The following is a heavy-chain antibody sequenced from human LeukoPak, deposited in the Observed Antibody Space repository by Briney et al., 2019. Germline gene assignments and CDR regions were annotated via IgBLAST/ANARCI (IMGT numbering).Heavy chain of an antibody. CDR2: IYTSGST. CDR1: GGSISSGSYY. D-gene: IGHD3-3*01. Sequence: SETLSLTCTVSGGSISSGSYYWSWIRQPAGKGLEWIGRIYTSGSTNYNPSLKSRVTISVDTSKNQFSLKLSSVTAADTAVYYCARLPSRWSGYYTGDYWGQGTLVTVSS. CDR3: ARLPSRWSGYYTGDY. J-gene: IGHJ4*02. V-gene: IGHV4-61*02.